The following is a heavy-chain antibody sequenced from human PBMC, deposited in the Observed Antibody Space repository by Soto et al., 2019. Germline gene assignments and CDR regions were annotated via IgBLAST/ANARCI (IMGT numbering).Heavy chain of an antibody. CDR2: IRGSGGST. V-gene: IGHV3-23*01. Sequence: EVQLLESGGGLVQPGGSLRLSCAASGFSFNNYAMSWVRQAPGKGLEWVSGIRGSGGSTYYADSVKGRFTVSRDNSKNTLYLQMNTLRAEVTAVYHCAKVQSDYVTDAFDMWGQGTMVTVSP. CDR1: GFSFNNYA. D-gene: IGHD4-17*01. CDR3: AKVQSDYVTDAFDM. J-gene: IGHJ3*02.